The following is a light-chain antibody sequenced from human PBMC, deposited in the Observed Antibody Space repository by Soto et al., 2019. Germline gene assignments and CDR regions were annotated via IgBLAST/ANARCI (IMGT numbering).Light chain of an antibody. J-gene: IGKJ4*01. CDR1: QSVGSY. CDR2: DAS. CDR3: QQRSNWPLT. V-gene: IGKV3-11*01. Sequence: EIVLTQSPATLSLSPGERATLSCRASQSVGSYLAWYQQKPGQAPRLLIYDASNRATGIPARFSGSGAETDFTLTISSLEPEDFAVYYCQQRSNWPLTFGGGTKVDIK.